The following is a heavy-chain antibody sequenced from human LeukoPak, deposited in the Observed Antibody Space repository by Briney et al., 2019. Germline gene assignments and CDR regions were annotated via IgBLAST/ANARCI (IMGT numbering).Heavy chain of an antibody. J-gene: IGHJ4*02. CDR2: IKSKTDGGTT. D-gene: IGHD2-15*01. V-gene: IGHV3-15*01. CDR1: GFTFSNAW. CDR3: TTVGCGGGGCYADY. Sequence: PGGSLRLSCAASGFTFSNAWMTWVRQAPGKGLEWVGRIKSKTDGGTTDYAAPVKGRFTISRDDSKNTLYLQMIGLKTEDTSVYYCTTVGCGGGGCYADYWGQGTLVTVSS.